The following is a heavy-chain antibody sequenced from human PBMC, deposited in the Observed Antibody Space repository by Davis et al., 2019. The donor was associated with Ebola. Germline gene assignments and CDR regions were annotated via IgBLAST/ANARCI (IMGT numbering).Heavy chain of an antibody. Sequence: SVKVSCKASGGTFSSYAISWVRQAPGQGLEWMGRIIPILGIANYAQKFQGRVTITRDTSASTAYMELSSLRSEDTAVYYCARLRYLSGMDVWGQGTTVTVSS. J-gene: IGHJ6*02. CDR2: IIPILGIA. CDR3: ARLRYLSGMDV. D-gene: IGHD3-9*01. CDR1: GGTFSSYA. V-gene: IGHV1-69*04.